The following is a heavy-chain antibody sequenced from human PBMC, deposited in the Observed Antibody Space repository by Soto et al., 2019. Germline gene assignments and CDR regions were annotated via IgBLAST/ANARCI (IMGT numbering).Heavy chain of an antibody. J-gene: IGHJ4*02. D-gene: IGHD1-26*01. CDR1: GGSFNGYA. V-gene: IGHV1-69*01. CDR2: LTPISGAA. CDR3: ARHRLFYDSGSHSYVPYYFEN. Sequence: QVQLVQSGAEVQKPGSSVKVSCKASGGSFNGYAVSWVRQAPGRGLEWMGGLTPISGAATYAKNFQGRVSITADGSTTTAYLDLTSLTSEDTAIYFCARHRLFYDSGSHSYVPYYFENWGQGTLVSVSS.